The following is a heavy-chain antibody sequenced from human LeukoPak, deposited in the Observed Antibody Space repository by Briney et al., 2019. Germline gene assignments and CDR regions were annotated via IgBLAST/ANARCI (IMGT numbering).Heavy chain of an antibody. V-gene: IGHV3-66*01. CDR2: IYSGGGT. CDR3: ARDTNTKN. J-gene: IGHJ4*02. CDR1: GFTVSSNY. D-gene: IGHD2-8*01. Sequence: GGSLRLSCAASGFTVSSNYMSWVRQAPGKGLEWVSVIYSGGGTNYADSVKGRFTISRDDSKNTVYLQMNSLRAEDTAVYYCARDTNTKNWGQGTLVTVSS.